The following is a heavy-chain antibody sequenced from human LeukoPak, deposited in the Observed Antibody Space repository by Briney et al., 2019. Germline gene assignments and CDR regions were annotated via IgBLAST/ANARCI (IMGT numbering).Heavy chain of an antibody. CDR1: GFTFSSSA. Sequence: GGSLRLSCAASGFTFSSSAMSWVRQVPGKGLEWVSGIGASGGSTNYADSVRGRFTISRDNSKNTLYLQMNSLRAEDTAVYYCARDSATYYYDSSGSDYWGQGTLVTVSS. V-gene: IGHV3-23*01. CDR3: ARDSATYYYDSSGSDY. CDR2: IGASGGST. D-gene: IGHD3-22*01. J-gene: IGHJ4*02.